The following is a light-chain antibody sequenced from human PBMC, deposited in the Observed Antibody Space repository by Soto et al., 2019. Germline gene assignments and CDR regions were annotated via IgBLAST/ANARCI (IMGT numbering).Light chain of an antibody. CDR3: HHFADSPT. V-gene: IGKV3D-20*01. J-gene: IGKJ4*01. Sequence: PGEGATLSCGASQSITSNFVAWYQKKPGLAPRLLIFDASTRAIGIPDRFSGSGSGTDFTLTIRGLEPEDSAVYYCHHFADSPTFGGGTKVEIK. CDR2: DAS. CDR1: QSITSNF.